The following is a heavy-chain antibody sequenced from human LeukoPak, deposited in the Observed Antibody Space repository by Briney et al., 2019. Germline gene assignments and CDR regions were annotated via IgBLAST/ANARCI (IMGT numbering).Heavy chain of an antibody. CDR2: ISISSNYK. J-gene: IGHJ4*02. D-gene: IGHD1-26*01. Sequence: GGSLRLSCAASGFTFSRYSMNWVRQAPGKGLEWVSSISISSNYKYYPDSLKGRFTISRDNAKNTLYLQMNSLRAEDTAVYYCARDRGSTEFDYWGQGTLVTVSS. CDR1: GFTFSRYS. V-gene: IGHV3-21*01. CDR3: ARDRGSTEFDY.